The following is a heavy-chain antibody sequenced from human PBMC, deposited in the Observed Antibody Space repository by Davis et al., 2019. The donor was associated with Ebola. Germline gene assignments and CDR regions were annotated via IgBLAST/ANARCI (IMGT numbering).Heavy chain of an antibody. J-gene: IGHJ4*02. CDR1: GFNFAASA. D-gene: IGHD3-9*01. Sequence: SLKISCAASGFNFAASAMLWVRLAPGKGLEWVSGISWNGDGVVYADSVKGRFTISRDNAKNSLYLQMNSLRAEDTAVYYCARDSASITIFWTRGQGTLVTVSS. CDR3: ARDSASITIFWT. V-gene: IGHV3-9*01. CDR2: ISWNGDGV.